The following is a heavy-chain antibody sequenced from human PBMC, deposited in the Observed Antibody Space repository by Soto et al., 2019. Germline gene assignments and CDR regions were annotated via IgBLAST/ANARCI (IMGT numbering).Heavy chain of an antibody. D-gene: IGHD5-18*01. CDR2: IYPGDSDT. V-gene: IGHV5-51*04. Sequence: GESLKISCKGSGYSFTSYWIGWVRQMPGKGLEWMGIIYPGDSDTRYSPSFQGQLTISSDKLISTAYLQWSSLKAPDLAEYYWLRRIQDTVTEPNWFDPWRQGTLVTVAS. CDR3: LRRIQDTVTEPNWFDP. J-gene: IGHJ5*02. CDR1: GYSFTSYW.